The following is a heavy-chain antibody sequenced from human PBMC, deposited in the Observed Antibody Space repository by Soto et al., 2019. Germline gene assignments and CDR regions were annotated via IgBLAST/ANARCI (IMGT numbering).Heavy chain of an antibody. CDR2: ISAYNGNT. CDR3: ARVPEFWSGYRGKTKRYYFDY. Sequence: ASVKVSCKASGYTFTSYGISWVRQAPGQGLEWMGWISAYNGNTNYAQKLQGRVTMTTDTSTSTAYMELRSLRSDDTAVYYCARVPEFWSGYRGKTKRYYFDYWGQGTLVTVSS. J-gene: IGHJ4*02. D-gene: IGHD3-3*01. CDR1: GYTFTSYG. V-gene: IGHV1-18*01.